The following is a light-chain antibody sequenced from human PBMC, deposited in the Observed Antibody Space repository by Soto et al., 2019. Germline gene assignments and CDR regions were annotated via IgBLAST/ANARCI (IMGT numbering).Light chain of an antibody. CDR3: QQYGSSPPIT. Sequence: EIVLTQSPGTLSLSPGERATLSCRASQSVSSNNLAWYQQKPGQAPRLLIYGASSRATGIPDRFSGSGSETDFTLTISSLEPEDSAVYYCQQYGSSPPITFGQGTRLEIK. V-gene: IGKV3-20*01. CDR2: GAS. J-gene: IGKJ5*01. CDR1: QSVSSNN.